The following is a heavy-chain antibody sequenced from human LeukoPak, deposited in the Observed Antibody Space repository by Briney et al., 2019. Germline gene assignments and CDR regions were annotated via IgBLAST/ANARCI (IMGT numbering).Heavy chain of an antibody. J-gene: IGHJ4*02. CDR3: ARGYCSGGSCSPLDY. D-gene: IGHD2-15*01. CDR2: IYYSGST. Sequence: PSETLSLTCTVSGGSISSSSYYWGWIRQPPGTGLEWIGSIYYSGSTYYNPSLKSRVTVSVDTSKNQFSLKLSSVTAADTAVYYCARGYCSGGSCSPLDYWGQGTLVTVS. V-gene: IGHV4-39*01. CDR1: GGSISSSSYY.